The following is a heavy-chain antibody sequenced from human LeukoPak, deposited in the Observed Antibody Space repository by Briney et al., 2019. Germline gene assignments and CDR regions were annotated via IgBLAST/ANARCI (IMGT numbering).Heavy chain of an antibody. CDR3: ARGPAAAGTGAYSWFDP. CDR2: TYYRSKWYN. D-gene: IGHD6-13*01. V-gene: IGHV6-1*01. Sequence: SQTLSLTCAISGDSVSSNSAAWNWIRQSPSRGLEWLGRTYYRSKWYNDYAVSVKSRITINPDTSKNQSSLQLNSVTPEDTAVYYCARGPAAAGTGAYSWFDPWGQGTLVTISS. CDR1: GDSVSSNSAA. J-gene: IGHJ5*02.